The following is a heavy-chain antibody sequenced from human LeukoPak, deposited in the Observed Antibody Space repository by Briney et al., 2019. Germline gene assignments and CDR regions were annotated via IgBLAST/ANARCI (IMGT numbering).Heavy chain of an antibody. CDR1: GFTFSSYS. CDR2: ISSSSSTI. V-gene: IGHV3-48*01. J-gene: IGHJ4*02. CDR3: AREATLPDVCYFDY. Sequence: GGSLRLSCAASGFTFSSYSMNWVRQAPGKGLEWVSYISSSSSTIYYADSVKGRFTISRDNAKNSLYLQMNSLRAEDTAVSYCAREATLPDVCYFDYWGQGTLVTVSS.